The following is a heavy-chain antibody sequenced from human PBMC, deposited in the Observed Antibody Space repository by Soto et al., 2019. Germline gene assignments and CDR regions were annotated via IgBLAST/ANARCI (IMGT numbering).Heavy chain of an antibody. CDR2: IKTDGSET. D-gene: IGHD3-10*01. Sequence: VQLVESGGGLVKPGGSLRLSCAASGFTFSSFWMSWVRQAPGKGLEWVANIKTDGSETHYVDSVKGRFTISRDIPKTSLFLQMNSLRVEDTAVYFCTSDRYPRFYHGSGSYPYYWGQGTPVTVSS. CDR3: TSDRYPRFYHGSGSYPYY. V-gene: IGHV3-7*03. J-gene: IGHJ4*02. CDR1: GFTFSSFW.